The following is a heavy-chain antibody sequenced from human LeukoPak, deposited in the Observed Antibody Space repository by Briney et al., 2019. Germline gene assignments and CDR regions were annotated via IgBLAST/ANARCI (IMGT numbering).Heavy chain of an antibody. D-gene: IGHD6-13*01. CDR3: ARTTEAHSWQTRCYSYYMDV. CDR1: GGSISNYY. Sequence: PSETLSLACTVSGGSISNYYWNWIRQPPGQGLEWIGHIYDSGSTNYNPSLKSRVTISVDTSKNQFSLKLRSVTAADTAVYYCARTTEAHSWQTRCYSYYMDVWGKGTTVTVSS. CDR2: IYDSGST. J-gene: IGHJ6*03. V-gene: IGHV4-59*01.